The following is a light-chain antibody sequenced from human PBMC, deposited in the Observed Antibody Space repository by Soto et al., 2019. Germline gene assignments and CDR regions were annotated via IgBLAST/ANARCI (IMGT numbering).Light chain of an antibody. CDR2: YAS. CDR3: QQRSNWPPT. Sequence: EIVLTQSPATLSLSPGEGATLSCRASQSVSNDLVWYHQKPGQAPRLLIYYASKRATGIPARFSGSGSGTVFTLTITRLEPEDFAVYYCQQRSNWPPTFGGGTRVEIK. J-gene: IGKJ4*01. V-gene: IGKV3-11*01. CDR1: QSVSND.